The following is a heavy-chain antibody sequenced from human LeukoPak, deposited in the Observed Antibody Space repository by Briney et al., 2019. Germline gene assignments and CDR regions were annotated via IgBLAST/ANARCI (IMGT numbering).Heavy chain of an antibody. CDR3: ARAPYYYDSSGYSDY. Sequence: PGGSLRLSCAASGFTFSSYGMHWVRQAPGKGLEWVAFIRYDGSNKYYADSVKGRFTISRDNSKNTLYLQMNSLRAEDTAVYYCARAPYYYDSSGYSDYWGQGTLVTVSS. V-gene: IGHV3-30*02. D-gene: IGHD3-22*01. J-gene: IGHJ4*02. CDR1: GFTFSSYG. CDR2: IRYDGSNK.